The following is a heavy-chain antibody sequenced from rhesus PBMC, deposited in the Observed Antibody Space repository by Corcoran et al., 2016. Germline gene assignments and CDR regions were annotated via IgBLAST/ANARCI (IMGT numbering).Heavy chain of an antibody. D-gene: IGHD3-28*01. Sequence: QLQLQESGPGLVKPSETLSVTCAVSGGSISSSYWSWIRKAPGKGLEWNGYINGSGSSTNYNPSLKSRVTLSVDTSKNQLSLKLSSVTTADTAVYYCARECYDSGYYTRDAFDFWGQALRVTFSS. CDR1: GGSISSSY. V-gene: IGHV4-169*02. CDR2: INGSGSST. J-gene: IGHJ3*01. CDR3: ARECYDSGYYTRDAFDF.